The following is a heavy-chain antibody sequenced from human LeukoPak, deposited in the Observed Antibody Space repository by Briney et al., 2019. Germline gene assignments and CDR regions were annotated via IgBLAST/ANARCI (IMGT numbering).Heavy chain of an antibody. V-gene: IGHV3-23*01. CDR1: GFTFRSYA. J-gene: IGHJ4*02. CDR2: ISGSGGST. Sequence: GGSLRLSCAASGFTFRSYAMSWVRQAPGKGLDWVSAISGSGGSTYYADSVKGRFTISRDNSKNTLYLQMNSLRAEDTAVYYCAKDSSLVGAFDYWGQGTLVIVSS. D-gene: IGHD1-26*01. CDR3: AKDSSLVGAFDY.